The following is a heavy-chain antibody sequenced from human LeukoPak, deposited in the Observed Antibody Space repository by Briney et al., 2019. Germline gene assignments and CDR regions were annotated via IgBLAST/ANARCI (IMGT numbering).Heavy chain of an antibody. D-gene: IGHD5-18*01. J-gene: IGHJ4*02. V-gene: IGHV1-69*05. CDR2: IIPIFGTA. Sequence: GSSVKVSCKASRGTFRSYAISWVRQAPGHRLEWMGGIIPIFGTANYAQKFQGRVTITTDESTSTAYMELSSLRSEDTAVYYCASSPRGYSYGTYFDYWGQGTLVTVSS. CDR1: RGTFRSYA. CDR3: ASSPRGYSYGTYFDY.